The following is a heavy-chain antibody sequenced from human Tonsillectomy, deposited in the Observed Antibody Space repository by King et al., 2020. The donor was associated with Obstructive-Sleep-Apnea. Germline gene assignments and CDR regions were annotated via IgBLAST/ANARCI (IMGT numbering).Heavy chain of an antibody. D-gene: IGHD6-13*01. Sequence: VQLVESGGGLVQSGGSLRLSCAASGFTFSTYWMSWVRQAPRKGLEWVANIKLDGGEKYFVDSVKGRFTISRDNAKNSLYLQMNSLRAEETAVYYCARGSAGRDYFDYWGRGTLVTVSS. CDR2: IKLDGGEK. CDR3: ARGSAGRDYFDY. J-gene: IGHJ4*02. V-gene: IGHV3-7*01. CDR1: GFTFSTYW.